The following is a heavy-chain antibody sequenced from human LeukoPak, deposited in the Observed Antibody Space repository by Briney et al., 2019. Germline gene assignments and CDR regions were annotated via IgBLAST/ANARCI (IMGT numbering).Heavy chain of an antibody. D-gene: IGHD3-10*01. CDR1: GYSFTFYA. CDR3: ARDQKVYGSGSYYNPSFWFDP. V-gene: IGHV1-3*01. Sequence: ASVKVSCKASGYSFTFYAMHWVRQAPGQRLEWMGWINAGNGNTKYSQKFQGRVTITRDTSASTAYVELSSLRSEDTAVYYCARDQKVYGSGSYYNPSFWFDPWGLGTLVTVSS. CDR2: INAGNGNT. J-gene: IGHJ5*02.